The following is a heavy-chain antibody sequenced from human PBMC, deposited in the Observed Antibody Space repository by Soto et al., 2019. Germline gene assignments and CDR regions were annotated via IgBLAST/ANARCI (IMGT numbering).Heavy chain of an antibody. Sequence: SVKVSCKASGGTFSSYAISWVRQAPGQGLEWMGGIIPIFGTANYAQKFQGRVTITADESTSTAYMELSSLRSEDTAVYYCAGDWGGGGNPYNWFDPWGQGTLVTVSS. V-gene: IGHV1-69*13. CDR2: IIPIFGTA. CDR3: AGDWGGGGNPYNWFDP. J-gene: IGHJ5*02. D-gene: IGHD2-15*01. CDR1: GGTFSSYA.